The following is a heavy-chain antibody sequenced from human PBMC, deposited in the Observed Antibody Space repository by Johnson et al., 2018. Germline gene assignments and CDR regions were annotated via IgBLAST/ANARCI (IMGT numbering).Heavy chain of an antibody. CDR1: GFTFSSYG. V-gene: IGHV3-30*18. Sequence: QPGRSLRLSCAASGFTFSSYGMHWVRQAPGQGLEWVAVISYDGSNKYYADSVKGRFTISRDNSKNTLYLQMNSLRAEDTAVYYCAKGRGGGDGDYSFAFDIWGQGTMVTVSS. J-gene: IGHJ3*02. CDR3: AKGRGGGDGDYSFAFDI. CDR2: ISYDGSNK. D-gene: IGHD4-17*01.